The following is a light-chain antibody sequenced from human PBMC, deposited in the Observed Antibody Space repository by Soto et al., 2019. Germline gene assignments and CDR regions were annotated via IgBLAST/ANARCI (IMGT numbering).Light chain of an antibody. CDR1: QSVNNY. V-gene: IGKV3-20*01. CDR2: GAS. J-gene: IGKJ1*01. Sequence: SQSPVALSVSPGERATLYCRASQSVNNYLAWYQQKPGQAPRLLIYGASNRATGIPDRFSGSGSGTDFTLTISRLEPEDFAVYYCQQYGSSGTFGQGTKVDIK. CDR3: QQYGSSGT.